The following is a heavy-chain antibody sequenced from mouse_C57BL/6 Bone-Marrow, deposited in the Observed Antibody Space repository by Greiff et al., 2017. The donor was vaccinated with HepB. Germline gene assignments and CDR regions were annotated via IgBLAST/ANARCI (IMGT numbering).Heavy chain of an antibody. CDR3: ARMGIYDGYGYYAMDY. D-gene: IGHD2-3*01. CDR2: IDPSDSYT. V-gene: IGHV1-50*01. CDR1: GYTFTSYW. Sequence: QVQLQQPGAELVKPGASVKLSCKASGYTFTSYWMQWVKQRPGQGLEWIGEIDPSDSYTNYNQKFKGKATLTVDTSSSTAYMQLSSLTSEDSEVSYCARMGIYDGYGYYAMDYWGQGTSVTVSS. J-gene: IGHJ4*01.